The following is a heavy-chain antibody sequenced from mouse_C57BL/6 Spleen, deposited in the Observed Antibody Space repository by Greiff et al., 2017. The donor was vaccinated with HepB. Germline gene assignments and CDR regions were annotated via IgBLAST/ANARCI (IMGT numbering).Heavy chain of an antibody. D-gene: IGHD1-1*01. CDR2: IYPSDSYT. J-gene: IGHJ2*01. CDR1: GYTFTSYW. CDR3: ARTDYDGSRGDY. Sequence: QVQLQQPGAELVRPGSSVKLSCKASGYTFTSYWMHWVKQRPGQGLEWIGNIYPSDSYTHYNQKFKDKATLTVDKSSSTAYMQLSSLTSEDSAVYYCARTDYDGSRGDYWGQGTTLTVSS. V-gene: IGHV1-61*01.